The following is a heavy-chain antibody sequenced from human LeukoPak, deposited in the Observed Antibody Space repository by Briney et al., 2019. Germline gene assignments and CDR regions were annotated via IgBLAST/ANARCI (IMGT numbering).Heavy chain of an antibody. CDR1: GYIFSNYW. Sequence: GESLKISCKASGYIFSNYWIGWVRQMPGKGLEWMGMIYPGDSDTRYSPSFQGRVSISVDTSSDSAYLEWSSLRSADTAMYYCAKGGNYYDTYYFDYWGQGTLVTVSS. J-gene: IGHJ4*02. CDR2: IYPGDSDT. V-gene: IGHV5-51*01. D-gene: IGHD3-22*01. CDR3: AKGGNYYDTYYFDY.